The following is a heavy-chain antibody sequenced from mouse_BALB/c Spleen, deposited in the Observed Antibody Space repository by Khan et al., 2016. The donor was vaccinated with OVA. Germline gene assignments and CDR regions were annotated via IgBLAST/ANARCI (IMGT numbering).Heavy chain of an antibody. CDR1: GYSFTTYY. CDR3: TRLGLNNWFAY. D-gene: IGHD1-3*01. Sequence: VQLQQSGPELMKPGASVKISCKASGYSFTTYYMHWVKQSHGKSLEWIGYIDPFNGGTNYNQRFKGKATLTVDKSSSTAYMHLSSLTSEDSAVXDCTRLGLNNWFAYWGQGTLVTVSA. CDR2: IDPFNGGT. J-gene: IGHJ3*01. V-gene: IGHV1S135*01.